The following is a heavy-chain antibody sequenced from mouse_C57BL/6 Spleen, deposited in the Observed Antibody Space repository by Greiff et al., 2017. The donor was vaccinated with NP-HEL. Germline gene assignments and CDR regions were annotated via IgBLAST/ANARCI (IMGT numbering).Heavy chain of an antibody. V-gene: IGHV1-64*01. CDR3: ERRGEDGNCESYAMDY. Sequence: VQLQQPVAELVKPGASVKLSCKASGYTFTSYWMHWVKQRPGQGLEWIGMIHPNSGSTNYNEKFKSKATLTADKSSSTAYMQLSSLTSEDTAVYYCERRGEDGNCESYAMDYWGQGTSVTVSS. J-gene: IGHJ4*01. CDR1: GYTFTSYW. D-gene: IGHD2-1*01. CDR2: IHPNSGST.